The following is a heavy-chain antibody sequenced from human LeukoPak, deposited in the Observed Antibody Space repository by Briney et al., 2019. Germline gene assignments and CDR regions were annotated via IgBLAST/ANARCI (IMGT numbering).Heavy chain of an antibody. CDR2: ISPSGGST. D-gene: IGHD6-25*01. J-gene: IGHJ4*02. CDR1: GYTFTSNY. CDR3: ARESIGGYGFDY. V-gene: IGHV1-46*01. Sequence: ASVKVSCKAFGYTFTSNYMHWVRQAPGQGPEWMGVISPSGGSTTYAQKFQGRVTLTRDMSTSTDYLELSSLRSEDTAVYYCARESIGGYGFDYWGQGTPVTVAS.